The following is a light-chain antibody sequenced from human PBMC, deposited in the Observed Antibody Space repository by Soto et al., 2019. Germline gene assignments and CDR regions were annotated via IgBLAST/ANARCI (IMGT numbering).Light chain of an antibody. J-gene: IGKJ4*01. CDR2: DAS. V-gene: IGKV3-11*01. Sequence: EIVLTQSPATLSLSPGERANLSCRASQSVNSYLAWYQQKPGQGPRLLIYDASNRATGIPARFSGSGSGTDFTLTISSLEPGDLAVYYCQQRGNWPPAFGGGTKVEIK. CDR1: QSVNSY. CDR3: QQRGNWPPA.